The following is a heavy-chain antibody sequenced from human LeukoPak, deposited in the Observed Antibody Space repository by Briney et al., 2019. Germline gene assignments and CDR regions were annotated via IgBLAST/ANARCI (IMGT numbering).Heavy chain of an antibody. Sequence: PSETLSLTCAVSGYSISSGYYWGWIRQPPGKGLEWIGSIYHSGSTYYNPSLKSRVTISVDTSKNQFSLKLSSVTAADTAVYYCARSRIFGVVDNWFDPWGQGTLVTVSS. CDR2: IYHSGST. CDR3: ARSRIFGVVDNWFDP. D-gene: IGHD3-3*01. J-gene: IGHJ5*02. CDR1: GYSISSGYY. V-gene: IGHV4-38-2*01.